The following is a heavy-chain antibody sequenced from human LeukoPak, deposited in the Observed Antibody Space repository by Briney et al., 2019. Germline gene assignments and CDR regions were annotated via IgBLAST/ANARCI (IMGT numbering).Heavy chain of an antibody. Sequence: GGSLRLSCAASGFTFSSHAMSWVRQAPGKGLEWVSAISGSGGSTYYADSVKGRFTISRDNSKNTLYLQMNSLRAEDTAVYYCAKFSGIVVVPAAIHFDYWGQGTLVTVSS. CDR1: GFTFSSHA. V-gene: IGHV3-23*01. J-gene: IGHJ4*02. CDR3: AKFSGIVVVPAAIHFDY. CDR2: ISGSGGST. D-gene: IGHD2-2*01.